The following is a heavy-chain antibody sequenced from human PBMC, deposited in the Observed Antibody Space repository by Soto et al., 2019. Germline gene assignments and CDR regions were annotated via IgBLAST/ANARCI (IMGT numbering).Heavy chain of an antibody. J-gene: IGHJ6*02. CDR2: IYYSGST. D-gene: IGHD4-17*01. CDR1: GGSISSGDYY. V-gene: IGHV4-30-4*01. Sequence: SETLSLTCTVSGGSISSGDYYWSWIRQPPGKGLEWIGYIYYSGSTYYNPSLKSRVTISVDTSKNQFSLKLSSVTAADTAVYYWARVQSERDYGDHIEFYGMDVWCQGAAVTVSS. CDR3: ARVQSERDYGDHIEFYGMDV.